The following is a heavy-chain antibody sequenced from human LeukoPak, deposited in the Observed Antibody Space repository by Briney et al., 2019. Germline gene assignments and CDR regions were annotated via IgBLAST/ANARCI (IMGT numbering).Heavy chain of an antibody. CDR1: GFTFSDYY. J-gene: IGHJ3*02. CDR3: AGYSSSYLLDI. Sequence: PGGSLRLSCAASGFTFSDYYMSWIRLAPGKGLEWVSYISSSGSTIYYADSVKGRFTISRDNAKNSLYLQMNSLRAEDTAVYYCAGYSSSYLLDIWGQGTMVTVSS. CDR2: ISSSGSTI. V-gene: IGHV3-11*01. D-gene: IGHD6-13*01.